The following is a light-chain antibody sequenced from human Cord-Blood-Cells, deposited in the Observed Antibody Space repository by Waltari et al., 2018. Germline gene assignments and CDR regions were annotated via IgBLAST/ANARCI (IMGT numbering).Light chain of an antibody. V-gene: IGLV2-8*01. CDR2: EVS. J-gene: IGLJ1*01. CDR1: SSDVGGYNY. CDR3: SSYAGSNNYV. Sequence: QSALTQPPSASGSPGQSVTIPFTGTSSDVGGYNYVSWYQQHPGKAPKLMIYEVSKRPSGVPDRFSGSKSGNTASLTVSGLQAEDEADYYCSSYAGSNNYVFGTGTKVTVL.